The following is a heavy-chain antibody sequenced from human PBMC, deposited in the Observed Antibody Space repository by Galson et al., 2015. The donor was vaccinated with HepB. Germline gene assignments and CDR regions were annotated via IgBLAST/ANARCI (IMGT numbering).Heavy chain of an antibody. J-gene: IGHJ4*02. Sequence: LRLSCAASGFTFSNAWMSWVRQAPGKGLEWVGRIKSKTDGGTTDYAAPVKGRFTISRDDSKNTLYLQMNSLKTEDTAVYYCTTRVGKGFWSGYYRNLDYWGQGTLVTVSS. V-gene: IGHV3-15*01. CDR2: IKSKTDGGTT. D-gene: IGHD3-3*01. CDR3: TTRVGKGFWSGYYRNLDY. CDR1: GFTFSNAW.